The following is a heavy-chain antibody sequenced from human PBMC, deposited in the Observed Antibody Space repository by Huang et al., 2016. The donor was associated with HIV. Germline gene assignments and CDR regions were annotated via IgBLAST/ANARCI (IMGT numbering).Heavy chain of an antibody. J-gene: IGHJ5*02. Sequence: QVQLVQSGSEFKKPGASVRVSCKASGYSFSDYAVNWVRQAPGKGREWMGLINTKTGNATYVQGCRGRFVFSLDTSVKTAYLHISSLKTEDAAVYYCARDARELRDYLVRFNWFAPWGQGTLVTVSS. CDR2: INTKTGNA. CDR1: GYSFSDYA. D-gene: IGHD1-7*01. V-gene: IGHV7-4-1*02. CDR3: ARDARELRDYLVRFNWFAP.